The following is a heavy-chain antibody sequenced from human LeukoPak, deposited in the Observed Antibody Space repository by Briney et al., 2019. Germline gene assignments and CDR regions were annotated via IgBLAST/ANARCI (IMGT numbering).Heavy chain of an antibody. CDR2: IYYSGST. Sequence: SETLSLTCTVSGGSISSSSYYWGWIRQPPGKGLEWIGSIYYSGSTYYNPSLKSRVTISVDTSKNQFSLKLSSVTAADTAVYYCARTRDYVWGSPYYFDYWGQGTLVTVSS. CDR1: GGSISSSSYY. D-gene: IGHD3-16*01. J-gene: IGHJ4*02. CDR3: ARTRDYVWGSPYYFDY. V-gene: IGHV4-39*01.